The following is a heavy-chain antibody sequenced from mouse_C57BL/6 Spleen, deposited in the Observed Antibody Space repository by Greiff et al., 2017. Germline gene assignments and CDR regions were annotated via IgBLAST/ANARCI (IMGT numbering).Heavy chain of an antibody. Sequence: VQLQQSGAELVRPGASVKLSCKASGYTFTDYEMHWVKQTPVHGLEWIGAIDPATGGTAYNQKFNGKAILTADKASSTTYMELHSRTSEDSAVDDDTRSPLTGAGYFDYWGTGTTVTVSS. CDR2: IDPATGGT. V-gene: IGHV1-15*01. D-gene: IGHD4-1*01. CDR1: GYTFTDYE. CDR3: TRSPLTGAGYFDY. J-gene: IGHJ1*03.